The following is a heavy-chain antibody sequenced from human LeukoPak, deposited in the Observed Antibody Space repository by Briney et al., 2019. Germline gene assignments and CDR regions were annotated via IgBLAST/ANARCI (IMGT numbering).Heavy chain of an antibody. CDR2: IYASGNT. Sequence: SETLSLTCTVSGGSISSYYWSWVRQPAGKGLEWVGRIYASGNTNYNPSLKGRVTMTVDTSKNQFSLKLSSVTAADTAVYYCARHDYGDSPGIWFFDLWGRGTLVTVSS. V-gene: IGHV4-4*07. D-gene: IGHD4-17*01. CDR1: GGSISSYY. CDR3: ARHDYGDSPGIWFFDL. J-gene: IGHJ2*01.